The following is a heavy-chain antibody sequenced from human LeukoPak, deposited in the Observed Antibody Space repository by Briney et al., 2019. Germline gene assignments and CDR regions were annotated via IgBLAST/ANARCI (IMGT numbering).Heavy chain of an antibody. Sequence: KPSETLSLTCTVSGGSISSYYWSWIRQPPGKGLEWIGYIYYSGSTNYNPSLKSRVTISVDTWKNQFSLKLTSVTAADTAVYYCARVAWYYYDSNGYSNWFDPWGQGTLVTVSS. D-gene: IGHD3-22*01. J-gene: IGHJ5*02. CDR1: GGSISSYY. CDR3: ARVAWYYYDSNGYSNWFDP. V-gene: IGHV4-59*01. CDR2: IYYSGST.